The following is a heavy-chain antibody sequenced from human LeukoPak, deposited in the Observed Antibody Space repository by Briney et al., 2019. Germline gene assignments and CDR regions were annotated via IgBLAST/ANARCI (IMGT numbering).Heavy chain of an antibody. J-gene: IGHJ4*02. CDR1: GGSISSYY. D-gene: IGHD2-15*01. CDR3: ARVGGIVDY. CDR2: IYYSGST. Sequence: SETLSLTCTVSGGSISSYYWSWIRQPPGKGLEWIGYIYYSGSTNYNPSLKSRVTISVDTSKNQFSLKLSSVTAADTAVYCCARVGGIVDYWGPGTLVTVSS. V-gene: IGHV4-59*01.